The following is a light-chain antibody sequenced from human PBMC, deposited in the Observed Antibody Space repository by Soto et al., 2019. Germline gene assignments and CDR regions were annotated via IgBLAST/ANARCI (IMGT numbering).Light chain of an antibody. Sequence: EMEMTQSPATLSVSPGESATLSCRASQRVSSNLAWYQQKPGQAPRLLIYDASTRATGIPARFSGNGSGTEFTLTISSLQSEDFAVYYCQQYNKWPPLYTFGQGTKLEIK. V-gene: IGKV3-15*01. CDR3: QQYNKWPPLYT. CDR2: DAS. J-gene: IGKJ2*01. CDR1: QRVSSN.